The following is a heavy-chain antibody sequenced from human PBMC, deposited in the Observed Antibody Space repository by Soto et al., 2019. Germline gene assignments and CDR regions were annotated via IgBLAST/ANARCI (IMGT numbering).Heavy chain of an antibody. CDR2: VNHSGST. J-gene: IGHJ4*02. CDR1: GGSFSGYY. D-gene: IGHD6-13*01. CDR3: ARGREAAAGIDY. Sequence: SETLSLTCAVYGGSFSGYYWSWIRQPPGKGLEWIGEVNHSGSTNYNPSLKSRVTISVDTSKNQFYLKLSSVTAADTAVYYCARGREAAAGIDYWGQGTLVTVSS. V-gene: IGHV4-34*01.